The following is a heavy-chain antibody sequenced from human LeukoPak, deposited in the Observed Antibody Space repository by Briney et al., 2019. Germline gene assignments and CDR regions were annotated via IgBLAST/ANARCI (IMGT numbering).Heavy chain of an antibody. CDR3: AIDPNWGTHS. CDR2: IGNNGGGI. V-gene: IGHV3-23*01. CDR1: GFTFSTYT. J-gene: IGHJ4*02. D-gene: IGHD7-27*01. Sequence: GGSLRLSCAASGFTFSTYTMYWVRHPPGKRLEWVSIIGNNGGGIHYADSVKGQFTISRDNFKNALYLQMNSLRVEDTAVYYCAIDPNWGTHSWGQGVLVTDSS.